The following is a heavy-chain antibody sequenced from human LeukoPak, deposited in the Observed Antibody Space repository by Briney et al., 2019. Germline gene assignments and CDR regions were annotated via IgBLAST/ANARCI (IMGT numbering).Heavy chain of an antibody. J-gene: IGHJ4*02. V-gene: IGHV1-2*02. CDR3: ASWQLERLPLFDGYYFDY. Sequence: ASVKVSCKASGYTFTGYYMHWVRQAPGQGLEWMGWINPNSGGTNYAQKFQGRVTMTRDTSISTAYMELSRLRSDDTAVYYCASWQLERLPLFDGYYFDYWGQGTLVTVSS. CDR2: INPNSGGT. CDR1: GYTFTGYY. D-gene: IGHD1-1*01.